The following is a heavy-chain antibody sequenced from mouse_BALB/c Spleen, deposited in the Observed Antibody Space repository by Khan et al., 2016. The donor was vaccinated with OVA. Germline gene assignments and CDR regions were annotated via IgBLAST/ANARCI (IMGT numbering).Heavy chain of an antibody. Sequence: VQLQQSGAELVRPGALVKLSCKASGFNITDYYMHWVKQRPEQGLVWIGRIDPENGATIYDPKFQGKASITSDTSSNTAYLQLSSLTSEDTAVYYCARDGYSPWFAYWGQGTLVTVSA. CDR3: ARDGYSPWFAY. CDR1: GFNITDYY. V-gene: IGHV14-1*02. D-gene: IGHD2-3*01. J-gene: IGHJ3*01. CDR2: IDPENGAT.